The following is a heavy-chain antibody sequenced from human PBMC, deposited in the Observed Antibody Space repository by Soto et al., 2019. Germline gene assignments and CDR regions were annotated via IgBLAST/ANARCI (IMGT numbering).Heavy chain of an antibody. CDR2: ISAYNGNT. CDR1: GYTFTSYG. V-gene: IGHV1-18*01. J-gene: IGHJ3*02. Sequence: ASVKVSCKASGYTFTSYGISWVRQAPGQGLEWVGWISAYNGNTNYAQKLQGRVTMTTDTSTSTAYMELRSLRSDDTAVYYCARPYYYDSSGYGAFDIWGQGAMVTVSS. CDR3: ARPYYYDSSGYGAFDI. D-gene: IGHD3-22*01.